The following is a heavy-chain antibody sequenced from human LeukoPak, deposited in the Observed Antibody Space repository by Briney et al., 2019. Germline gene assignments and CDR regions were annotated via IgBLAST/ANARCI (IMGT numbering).Heavy chain of an antibody. J-gene: IGHJ4*02. D-gene: IGHD3-22*01. CDR1: GFTFSSYA. V-gene: IGHV3-23*01. CDR3: AKKNGGYYDSSGYYYLDY. CDR2: ISGSGGST. Sequence: GGSLRLSCAASGFTFSSYAMSWVRQAPGKGLEWVSAISGSGGSTYYADSVKGRFTISRDNSKNTLYLQMNSLRAEDTAVYYCAKKNGGYYDSSGYYYLDYWGQGTLVTVSS.